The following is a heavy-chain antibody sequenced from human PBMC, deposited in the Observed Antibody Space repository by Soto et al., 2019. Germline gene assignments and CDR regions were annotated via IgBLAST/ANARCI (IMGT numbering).Heavy chain of an antibody. J-gene: IGHJ5*02. CDR3: TTDLFPIVVVPAATEENWFDP. Sequence: GGSLRLSCAASGFTFSNAWMSWVRQAPGKGLEWVGRIKSKTDGGTTDYAAPVKGRFTISRDDSKNTLYLQMNSLKTEDTAVYYCTTDLFPIVVVPAATEENWFDPWGQGTLVTVSS. V-gene: IGHV3-15*01. CDR1: GFTFSNAW. CDR2: IKSKTDGGTT. D-gene: IGHD2-2*01.